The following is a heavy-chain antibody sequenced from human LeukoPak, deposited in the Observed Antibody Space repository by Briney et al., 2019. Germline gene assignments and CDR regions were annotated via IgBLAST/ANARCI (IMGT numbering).Heavy chain of an antibody. CDR2: ISWNSGSI. CDR3: ARGPLWFGESAFDY. Sequence: PGRSLRLSCAASGFTFDDYAMHWVRQAPGKGLEWVSGISWNSGSIGYADSVKGRFTISRDNAKNSLYLQMNSLRAEDTAVYYCARGPLWFGESAFDYWGQGTLVTVSS. J-gene: IGHJ4*02. CDR1: GFTFDDYA. V-gene: IGHV3-9*01. D-gene: IGHD3-10*01.